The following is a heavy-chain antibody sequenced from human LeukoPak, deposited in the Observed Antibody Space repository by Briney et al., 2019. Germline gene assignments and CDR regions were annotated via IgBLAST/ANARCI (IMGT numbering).Heavy chain of an antibody. D-gene: IGHD4-11*01. CDR2: IKGDGSTT. J-gene: IGHJ5*02. CDR1: GFTFSSYW. Sequence: GASVKVSCAASGFTFSSYWMHWVRQAPGKGLVWVSRIKGDGSTTSYADSVKGRFTISRDNAKNTLYLQMNSLRAEDTAVYFCARSDYFDPWGQGTLVTVSS. V-gene: IGHV3-74*01. CDR3: ARSDYFDP.